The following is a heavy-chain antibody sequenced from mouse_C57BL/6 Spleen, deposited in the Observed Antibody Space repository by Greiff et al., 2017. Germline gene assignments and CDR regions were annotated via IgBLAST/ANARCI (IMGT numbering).Heavy chain of an antibody. CDR3: ARGKGYYYGSFYYAMDY. V-gene: IGHV1-61*01. J-gene: IGHJ4*01. CDR1: GYTFTSYW. D-gene: IGHD1-1*01. Sequence: VQLQQPGAELVRPGSSVKLSCKASGYTFTSYWMDWVKQRPGQGLEWIGNIYPSDSETHYNQKFKDKATLTVDKSSSTAYMQLSSLTSEDSAVYYCARGKGYYYGSFYYAMDYWGQGTSVTVSS. CDR2: IYPSDSET.